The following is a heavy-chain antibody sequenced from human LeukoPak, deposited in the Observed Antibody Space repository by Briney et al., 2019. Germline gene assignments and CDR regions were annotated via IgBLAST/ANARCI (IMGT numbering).Heavy chain of an antibody. Sequence: PSETLSLTCTVSGGSISSYYWSWVRQAPGKGLEWVSSISGSGDSTYYADSVKGRFTISRDNSKNTLYLQMNSLRAEDTAVYYCAKDRGIISDYWGQGTLVTVSS. CDR3: AKDRGIISDY. CDR2: ISGSGDST. D-gene: IGHD3-10*01. V-gene: IGHV3-23*01. CDR1: GGSISSYY. J-gene: IGHJ4*02.